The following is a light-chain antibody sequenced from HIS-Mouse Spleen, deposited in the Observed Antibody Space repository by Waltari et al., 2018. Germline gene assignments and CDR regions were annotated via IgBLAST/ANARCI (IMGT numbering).Light chain of an antibody. J-gene: IGKJ4*01. CDR1: HSISSW. V-gene: IGKV1-5*03. CDR3: QQYNSYSLT. CDR2: KAS. Sequence: DIQMTQSPSTLSASVGDRVTIPCRASHSISSWLSWYQQKTGKAPKLLIYKASSLESGVPSRFSGSGSVTEFTLTISSLQPDDFATYYCQQYNSYSLTFGGGTKVEIK.